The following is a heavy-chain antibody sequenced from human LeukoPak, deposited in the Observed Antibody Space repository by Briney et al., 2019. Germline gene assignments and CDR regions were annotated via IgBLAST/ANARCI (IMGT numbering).Heavy chain of an antibody. CDR1: GYTFTSYD. D-gene: IGHD3-10*01. CDR2: MNPNSGNT. V-gene: IGHV1-8*01. CDR3: ARAEDYYGSGSYPA. Sequence: ASVTVSCKASGYTFTSYDINWVRQAPGQGLEWMGWMNPNSGNTGYAQKFQGRVTMTRNTSISTAYMELSSLRSEDTAVYYCARAEDYYGSGSYPAWGQGTLVTVSS. J-gene: IGHJ4*02.